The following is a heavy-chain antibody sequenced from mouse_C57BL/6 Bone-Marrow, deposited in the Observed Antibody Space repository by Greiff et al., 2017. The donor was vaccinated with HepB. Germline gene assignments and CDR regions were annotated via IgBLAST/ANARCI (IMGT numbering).Heavy chain of an antibody. CDR2: IDPSDSYT. CDR3: AREGYGDWFAY. D-gene: IGHD2-2*01. J-gene: IGHJ3*01. Sequence: VQLQQPGAELVMPGASVKLSCKASGYTFTSYWMHWVKQRPGQGLEWIGEIDPSDSYTNYNQKFKGKSTLTVDKSSSTAYMQLSSLTSEYSAVYYCAREGYGDWFAYWGQGTLVTVSA. V-gene: IGHV1-69*01. CDR1: GYTFTSYW.